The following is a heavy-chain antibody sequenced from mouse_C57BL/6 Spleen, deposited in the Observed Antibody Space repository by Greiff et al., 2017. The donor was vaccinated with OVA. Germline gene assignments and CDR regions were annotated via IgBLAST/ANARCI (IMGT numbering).Heavy chain of an antibody. V-gene: IGHV1-15*01. Sequence: VKLVESGAELVRPGASVTLSCKASGYTFTDYEMHWVKQTPVHGLEWIGAIDPETGGTAYNQKFKGKAILTADKSSSTAYMELRSLTSEDSAVYYCTRSLLFDYWGQGTTLTVSS. CDR1: GYTFTDYE. CDR2: IDPETGGT. J-gene: IGHJ2*01. CDR3: TRSLLFDY.